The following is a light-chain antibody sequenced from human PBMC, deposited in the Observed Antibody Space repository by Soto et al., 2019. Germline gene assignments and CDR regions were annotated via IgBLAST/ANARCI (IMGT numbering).Light chain of an antibody. CDR3: QQYGSLPPGT. Sequence: EIVLTQSPGTLSLSPGERATLSCRASQSVSSNYLAWYQQKPGQAPRLLIYGASSRASGIPDSFSGSGSGTDYALTISILEHEDFAVYYCQQYGSLPPGTFGQGTKVQIK. J-gene: IGKJ1*01. CDR1: QSVSSNY. V-gene: IGKV3-20*01. CDR2: GAS.